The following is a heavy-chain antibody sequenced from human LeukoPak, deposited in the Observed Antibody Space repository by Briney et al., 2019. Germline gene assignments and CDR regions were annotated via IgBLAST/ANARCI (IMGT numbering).Heavy chain of an antibody. Sequence: GGSLRLSCAASGFTFDDYTMHWVRQAPGKGLEWVSLISWDGGSTYYADSVKGRFTISRDNSKNSLYLQMNSLRTEDTALYCCAKGGIAVAGPLDYWGQGTLVTVSS. J-gene: IGHJ4*02. D-gene: IGHD6-19*01. CDR3: AKGGIAVAGPLDY. V-gene: IGHV3-43*01. CDR2: ISWDGGST. CDR1: GFTFDDYT.